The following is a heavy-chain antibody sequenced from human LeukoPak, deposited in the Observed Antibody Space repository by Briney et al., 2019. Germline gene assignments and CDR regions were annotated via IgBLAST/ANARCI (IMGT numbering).Heavy chain of an antibody. CDR2: ISSNGGIT. Sequence: GGSLRLSCSASGFTFSSYAMHWGRQAPGKGLEYVSGISSNGGITYYADSVKGRFTISRGNSNNRLYLQMSSLRAEDTAVFYCVKDRGYSYGYPYNYYYYGMDVWGRGTTVTVSS. CDR1: GFTFSSYA. CDR3: VKDRGYSYGYPYNYYYYGMDV. V-gene: IGHV3-64*03. J-gene: IGHJ6*02. D-gene: IGHD5-18*01.